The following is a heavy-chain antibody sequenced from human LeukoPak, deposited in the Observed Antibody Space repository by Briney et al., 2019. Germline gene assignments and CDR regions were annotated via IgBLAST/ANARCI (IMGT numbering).Heavy chain of an antibody. V-gene: IGHV4-59*08. J-gene: IGHJ3*01. CDR2: IYYTGNA. D-gene: IGHD1-14*01. CDR1: GGSISPYY. CDR3: ARQTNGAFDV. Sequence: SETLSLTCTVSGGSISPYYWSWIRHPPGKGLEWIGYIYYTGNANYNPSLKSRVTISVDTSKTQFSLKLSSVTAADTAVYFCARQTNGAFDVWGQGTMVTVSS.